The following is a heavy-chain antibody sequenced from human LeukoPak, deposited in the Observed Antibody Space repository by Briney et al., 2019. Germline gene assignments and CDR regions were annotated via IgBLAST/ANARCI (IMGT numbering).Heavy chain of an antibody. Sequence: GGSLRLSCAASGFTFSSCAMHWVRQAPGKGLEWVAVISYDGSNKYYADSVKGRFTISRDNSKNRLYLQMNSLRAEDTAVYYCARFDIVVVVAATGALDYWGQGTPVTVSS. J-gene: IGHJ4*02. CDR2: ISYDGSNK. CDR3: ARFDIVVVVAATGALDY. V-gene: IGHV3-30-3*01. CDR1: GFTFSSCA. D-gene: IGHD2-15*01.